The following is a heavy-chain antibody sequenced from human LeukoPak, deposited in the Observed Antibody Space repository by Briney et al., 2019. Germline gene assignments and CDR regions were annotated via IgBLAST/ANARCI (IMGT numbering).Heavy chain of an antibody. Sequence: ASVKVSCKASGYTFTSYGISWVRQAPGQGLEWMGWISAYNGNTNYAQKLQGRVTMTTDTSTSTAYMELRSLRSDDTAVYYCARSTYYYDSSGDSFDYWGQGTLVTVSS. CDR2: ISAYNGNT. CDR1: GYTFTSYG. J-gene: IGHJ4*02. V-gene: IGHV1-18*01. CDR3: ARSTYYYDSSGDSFDY. D-gene: IGHD3-22*01.